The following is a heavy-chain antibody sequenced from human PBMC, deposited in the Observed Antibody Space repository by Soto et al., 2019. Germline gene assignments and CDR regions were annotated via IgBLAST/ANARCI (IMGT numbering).Heavy chain of an antibody. CDR3: ARIIRHYGSGSYPNYYYYYGMDV. V-gene: IGHV3-48*02. D-gene: IGHD3-10*01. Sequence: GGSLRLSCAASGFTFSSYSMNCVRQAPGKGLEWVSYISSSSSTIYYADSVKGRFTNSRDNAKNSLYLQMNSLRDEDTAVYYCARIIRHYGSGSYPNYYYYYGMDVWGQGTTVTVSS. CDR1: GFTFSSYS. CDR2: ISSSSSTI. J-gene: IGHJ6*02.